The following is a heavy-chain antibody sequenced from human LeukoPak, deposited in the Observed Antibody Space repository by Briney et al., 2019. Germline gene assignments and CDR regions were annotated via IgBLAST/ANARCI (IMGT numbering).Heavy chain of an antibody. CDR3: ARVPPPHYYDSSGYYDY. CDR1: GYTFTGYY. D-gene: IGHD3-22*01. CDR2: INPNSGGT. J-gene: IGHJ4*02. Sequence: GASVKVSCKASGYTFTGYYMHWVRQAPGQGLEWMGWINPNSGGTNYAQKFQGRVTMTRDTSISTAYMELSRLRSDDTAVYYCARVPPPHYYDSSGYYDYWGQGTLATVSS. V-gene: IGHV1-2*02.